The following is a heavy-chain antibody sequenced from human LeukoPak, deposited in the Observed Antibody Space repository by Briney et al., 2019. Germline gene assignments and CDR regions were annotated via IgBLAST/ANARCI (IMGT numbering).Heavy chain of an antibody. Sequence: SVKVSCKASGGTFSSYAISWVRQAPGQGLEWMGRIIPILGIANYAQKFQGRVTITADKSTSTAYMELSSLRSEDTAVYYCARPNRGALFDYWGQGTLVTVSS. J-gene: IGHJ4*02. CDR2: IIPILGIA. V-gene: IGHV1-69*04. CDR1: GGTFSSYA. D-gene: IGHD1-14*01. CDR3: ARPNRGALFDY.